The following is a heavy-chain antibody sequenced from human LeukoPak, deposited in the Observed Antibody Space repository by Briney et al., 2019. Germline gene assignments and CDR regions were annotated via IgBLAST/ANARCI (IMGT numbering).Heavy chain of an antibody. D-gene: IGHD1-26*01. J-gene: IGHJ4*02. CDR3: ARRGSYLDY. Sequence: GGSLRLSCAASGFTFSSYSMNWVRQAPGKGQEWVSYISSSSSTIYYADSVKGRFTISRDNAKNSLYLQLNSMRAEDTAAYYCARRGSYLDYWGQGTLVTVSS. CDR1: GFTFSSYS. V-gene: IGHV3-48*04. CDR2: ISSSSSTI.